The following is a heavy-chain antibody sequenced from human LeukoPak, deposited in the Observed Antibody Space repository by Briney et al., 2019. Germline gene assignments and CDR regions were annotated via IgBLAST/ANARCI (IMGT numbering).Heavy chain of an antibody. V-gene: IGHV3-7*01. CDR3: ARDASYYDSSGYYDAFDI. Sequence: GGSLRLSCTASGFTFSRYWMIWVRQAPGKGLEWVANIKRDGSEKYYVDSVKGRFTISRDNAKNSLFLQMNGLRVEDTAVYYCARDASYYDSSGYYDAFDIWGQGTMVTVSP. D-gene: IGHD3-22*01. CDR1: GFTFSRYW. J-gene: IGHJ3*02. CDR2: IKRDGSEK.